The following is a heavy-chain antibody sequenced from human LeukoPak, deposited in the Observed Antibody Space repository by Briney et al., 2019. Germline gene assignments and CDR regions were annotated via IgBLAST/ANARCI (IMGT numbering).Heavy chain of an antibody. Sequence: SETLSLTCTVSGYSISSGYYWGWIRQPPGKGLEWIGSIYHRGSTYYNPSLKSRVTISVDTSKNQFSLKLSSVTAADTAVYYCARINYYDSSGYDYWGQGTLVTVSS. J-gene: IGHJ4*02. CDR2: IYHRGST. D-gene: IGHD3-22*01. CDR3: ARINYYDSSGYDY. CDR1: GYSISSGYY. V-gene: IGHV4-38-2*02.